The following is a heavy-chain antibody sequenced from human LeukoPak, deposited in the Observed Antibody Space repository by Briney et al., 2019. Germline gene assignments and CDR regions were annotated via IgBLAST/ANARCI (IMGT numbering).Heavy chain of an antibody. J-gene: IGHJ4*02. CDR3: ARSHLSIAAPQENAYFDY. D-gene: IGHD6-6*01. V-gene: IGHV1-46*01. Sequence: ASVKVSCKASGYTFTSYYMHWVRQAPGQGLEWMGIINPSGGSTSYAQKFQGRVTMTRGMSTSTVYMELSSLRSEDTAVYYCARSHLSIAAPQENAYFDYWGQGTLVTVSS. CDR2: INPSGGST. CDR1: GYTFTSYY.